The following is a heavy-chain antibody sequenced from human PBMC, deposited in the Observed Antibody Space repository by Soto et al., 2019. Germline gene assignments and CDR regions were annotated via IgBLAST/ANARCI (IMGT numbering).Heavy chain of an antibody. J-gene: IGHJ4*02. V-gene: IGHV1-3*01. D-gene: IGHD6-13*01. Sequence: QVPLVQSGAEAKKPGASVKVSCKASGYTFTSYAMYWVRQAPGQRLEWVGWINAGNGNTKYSQKFQGRVTIFRDTSASTAYMELSSLRSEDTAVYYCARSRIDDSWRHSDFDYWGQGTLVTVSS. CDR2: INAGNGNT. CDR1: GYTFTSYA. CDR3: ARSRIDDSWRHSDFDY.